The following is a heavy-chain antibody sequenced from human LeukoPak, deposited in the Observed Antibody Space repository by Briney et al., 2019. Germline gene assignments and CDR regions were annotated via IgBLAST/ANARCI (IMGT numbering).Heavy chain of an antibody. J-gene: IGHJ4*02. V-gene: IGHV3-11*06. CDR3: ARDRIGSGWYEGSDY. CDR1: GFTFSDYY. D-gene: IGHD6-19*01. CDR2: ISSSGSYT. Sequence: PGGSLRLSCAASGFTFSDYYMSWIRQAPGKGLEWVSYISSSGSYTNYADSVKGRFTISRDNAKNSLYLQMNSLRAEDTAVYYCARDRIGSGWYEGSDYWGQGTLVTVSS.